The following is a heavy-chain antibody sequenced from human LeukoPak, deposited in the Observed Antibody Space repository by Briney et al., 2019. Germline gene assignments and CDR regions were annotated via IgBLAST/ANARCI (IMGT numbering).Heavy chain of an antibody. V-gene: IGHV3-7*01. Sequence: PGGSLRLSCAASGFTFSGYWMSWVRQAPGKGLEWVANIKQDGSEKYYVDSVKGRFTISRDNAKNSLYLQMNSLRAEDTAVYYCATGDYFDYWGQGTLVTVSS. J-gene: IGHJ4*02. CDR1: GFTFSGYW. D-gene: IGHD2-8*02. CDR3: ATGDYFDY. CDR2: IKQDGSEK.